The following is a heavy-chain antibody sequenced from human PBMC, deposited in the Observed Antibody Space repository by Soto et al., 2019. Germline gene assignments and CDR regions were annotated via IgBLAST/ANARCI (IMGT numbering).Heavy chain of an antibody. CDR1: GFTFSDYY. V-gene: IGHV3-11*04. Sequence: LRLSCAASGFTFSDYYMSWIRQAPGKGLEWVSYISGGSNTIYYADSVEGRFTISRDNAKNSLYLQMDSLRDEDTAVYYCARESYGDHYFDYWGQGTLVTVSS. CDR3: ARESYGDHYFDY. D-gene: IGHD4-17*01. CDR2: ISGGSNTI. J-gene: IGHJ4*02.